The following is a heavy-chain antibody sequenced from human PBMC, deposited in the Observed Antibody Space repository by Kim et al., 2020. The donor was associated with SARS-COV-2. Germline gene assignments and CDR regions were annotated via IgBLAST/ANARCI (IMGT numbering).Heavy chain of an antibody. J-gene: IGHJ3*02. D-gene: IGHD4-17*01. CDR3: ARRTYGAFDI. Sequence: TSSNPSLKRRVTISVDTSKNQFSLKLSSVTAADTAVYYCARRTYGAFDIWGQGTMVTVSS. CDR2: T. V-gene: IGHV4-31*02.